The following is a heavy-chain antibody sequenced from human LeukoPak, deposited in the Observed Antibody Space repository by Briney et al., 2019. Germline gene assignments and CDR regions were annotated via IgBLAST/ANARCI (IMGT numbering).Heavy chain of an antibody. CDR1: GGSFSGYY. D-gene: IGHD3-3*01. CDR3: VKHLRRRFFSRTLAFDP. CDR2: INHSGST. Sequence: PSETLSLTCAVYGGSFSGYYWSWIRQPPGKGLEWIGEINHSGSTNYNPSLKSRVTISIDTSKNQFSLKLSSVTAADTAVYYCVKHLRRRFFSRTLAFDPWGQGTLVTVSS. J-gene: IGHJ5*02. V-gene: IGHV4-34*01.